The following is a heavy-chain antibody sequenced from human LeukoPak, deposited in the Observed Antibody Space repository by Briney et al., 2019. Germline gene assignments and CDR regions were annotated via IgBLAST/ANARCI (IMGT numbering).Heavy chain of an antibody. CDR1: GFTFSSNS. V-gene: IGHV3-48*01. CDR3: AKDLSGSWYAPYYFDY. D-gene: IGHD6-13*01. Sequence: PGGSLRLSCAASGFTFSSNSMNWVRQAPGKGLEWVSYISSTGGTIYYADSVKGRFTISRDNSKNTLYLQMNSLRAEDTAIYYCAKDLSGSWYAPYYFDYWGQGTLVTVSS. CDR2: ISSTGGTI. J-gene: IGHJ4*02.